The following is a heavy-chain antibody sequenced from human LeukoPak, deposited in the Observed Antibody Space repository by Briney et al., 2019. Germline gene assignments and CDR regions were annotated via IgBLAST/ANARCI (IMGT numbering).Heavy chain of an antibody. V-gene: IGHV6-1*01. CDR1: GDSVSSNNAA. Sequence: SQTLSLTCAISGDSVSSNNAACHWIRQSPSRGLEWLGMTYYRAKWYYDYAVSLRSRLTINPDTSKNHFSLKLNSVGLADTAVYFCAREDRLSFDIWGQGTMVTVSS. D-gene: IGHD5-12*01. CDR2: TYYRAKWYY. CDR3: AREDRLSFDI. J-gene: IGHJ3*02.